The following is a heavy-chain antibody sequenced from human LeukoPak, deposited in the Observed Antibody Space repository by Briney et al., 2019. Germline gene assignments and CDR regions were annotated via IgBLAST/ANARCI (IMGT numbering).Heavy chain of an antibody. J-gene: IGHJ4*02. CDR2: MSAYNGNT. CDR1: GYTFTSYG. CDR3: ARVLLCRSSTSCQLFPYSDY. V-gene: IGHV1-18*01. Sequence: GASVKVSCKASGYTFTSYGISWVRQAPGQGLGWMVWMSAYNGNTNYAQKLQGRVTITTDTSTSTAYMALRSLRSDDTAVYYCARVLLCRSSTSCQLFPYSDYWGQGTLVTVSS. D-gene: IGHD2-2*01.